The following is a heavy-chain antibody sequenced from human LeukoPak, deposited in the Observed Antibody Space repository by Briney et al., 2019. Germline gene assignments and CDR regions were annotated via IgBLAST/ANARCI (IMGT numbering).Heavy chain of an antibody. V-gene: IGHV4-34*01. D-gene: IGHD4-17*01. CDR1: GGAFSGYY. CDR3: ARISELMTTVTYFDY. Sequence: SETLSLTCAVYGGAFSGYYWSWIRQPPGKGLEWIGEINHSGSTNYNPSLKSRVTISVDTSKNQCSLKLSSVTAADTAVYYCARISELMTTVTYFDYWGQGTLVTVSS. J-gene: IGHJ4*02. CDR2: INHSGST.